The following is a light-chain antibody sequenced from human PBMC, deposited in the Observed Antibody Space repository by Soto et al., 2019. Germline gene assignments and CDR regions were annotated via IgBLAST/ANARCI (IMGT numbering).Light chain of an antibody. CDR3: LQDHNYPRT. CDR2: GVS. V-gene: IGKV1-6*01. J-gene: IGKJ1*01. CDR1: QDIRNE. Sequence: AIQMTQSPSSLSASVGDRVTITCRASQDIRNELGWYQQKPGKAPKALIYGVSNLQSGVTSRFSGRGSGTDFTLTISSLQPEDFAVYYGLQDHNYPRTFGQGTKVEIK.